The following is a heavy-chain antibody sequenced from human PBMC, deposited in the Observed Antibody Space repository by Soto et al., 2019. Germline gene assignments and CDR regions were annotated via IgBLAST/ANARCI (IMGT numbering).Heavy chain of an antibody. Sequence: QVQLVESGGGVVQPGRSLRLSCAASGFTFSSYGMHWVRQAPGKGLEWVAVISYDGSNKYYADSVKGRFTISRDNSKNRLYMQMNSLRAEDTAVYYCAKRRSGRYYGEVWFDPWGQGTLVTVSS. CDR3: AKRRSGRYYGEVWFDP. V-gene: IGHV3-30*18. CDR2: ISYDGSNK. D-gene: IGHD1-26*01. CDR1: GFTFSSYG. J-gene: IGHJ5*02.